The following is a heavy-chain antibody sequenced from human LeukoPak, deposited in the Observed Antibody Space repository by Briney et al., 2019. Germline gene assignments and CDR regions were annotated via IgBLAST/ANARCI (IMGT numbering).Heavy chain of an antibody. J-gene: IGHJ4*02. D-gene: IGHD3-10*01. CDR3: ARDSTYWYDSGSSGPHYFDY. V-gene: IGHV3-30*01. CDR2: ISSDGSKT. Sequence: GGSLRLSCAASGFIFSNYAMHWVREAPGKGVEGVALISSDGSKTYHADSVKGRFIISRDNSKNTLYLQLNSLRAEDTSVYYCARDSTYWYDSGSSGPHYFDYWGQGTLVTVSS. CDR1: GFIFSNYA.